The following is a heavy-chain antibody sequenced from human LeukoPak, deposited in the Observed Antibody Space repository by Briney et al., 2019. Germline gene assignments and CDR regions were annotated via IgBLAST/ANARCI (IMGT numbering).Heavy chain of an antibody. CDR3: AKDHYDILTGPMDFDL. Sequence: PGGSLRLSCAASGFTFSSYAMSWVRQAPGKGLEWVAVISYDGSNKYYADSVKGRFTISRDNSKNTLYLQMNSLRAEDTAVYYCAKDHYDILTGPMDFDLWGRGTLVTVSS. J-gene: IGHJ2*01. D-gene: IGHD3-9*01. CDR1: GFTFSSYA. CDR2: ISYDGSNK. V-gene: IGHV3-30*18.